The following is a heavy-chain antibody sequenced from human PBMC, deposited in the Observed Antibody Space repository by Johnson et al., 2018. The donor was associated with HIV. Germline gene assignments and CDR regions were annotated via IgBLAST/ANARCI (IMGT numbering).Heavy chain of an antibody. Sequence: VKLLESGGGLVQPGGSLILSCAVSGFSFCNYGREWVRQAPGKGLERVSGMYWNGGGIGYADSVKARFTISRDNAKNSLYLQMNSLRGEDTALYYCATGDDDGFWGQGTMVTVSS. V-gene: IGHV3-20*04. CDR3: ATGDDDGF. J-gene: IGHJ3*01. D-gene: IGHD5-12*01. CDR1: GFSFCNYG. CDR2: MYWNGGGI.